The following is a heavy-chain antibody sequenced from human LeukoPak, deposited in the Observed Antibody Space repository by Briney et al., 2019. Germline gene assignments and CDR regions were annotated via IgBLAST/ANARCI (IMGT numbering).Heavy chain of an antibody. Sequence: KPSETLSLTCTVSGYSISSGYYWGWIRQPPGKGLEWIGSIYHSGSTYNNPSLKSRVTISVDTSKNQFSLKLSSVTAADTAVYYCARALHGYYGSGSYYNWGQGTLVTVSS. CDR2: IYHSGST. CDR3: ARALHGYYGSGSYYN. CDR1: GYSISSGYY. D-gene: IGHD3-10*01. V-gene: IGHV4-38-2*02. J-gene: IGHJ4*02.